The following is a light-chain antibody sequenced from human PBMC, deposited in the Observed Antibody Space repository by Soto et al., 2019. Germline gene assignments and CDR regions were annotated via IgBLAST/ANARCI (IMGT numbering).Light chain of an antibody. V-gene: IGKV3-11*01. CDR2: DAS. J-gene: IGKJ5*01. CDR3: QQRSNWPEVT. CDR1: QSVSSY. Sequence: EIVLTQSPATLSLSPGGRATLSCRASQSVSSYLAWYQQKPGQAPRLLIYDASNRATGIPARFSGSGSGTDFTLTISSLEPEDFAVYYCQQRSNWPEVTFGQGTRLENK.